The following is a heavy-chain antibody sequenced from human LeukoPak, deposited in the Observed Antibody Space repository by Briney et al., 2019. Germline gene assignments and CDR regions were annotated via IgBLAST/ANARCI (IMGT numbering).Heavy chain of an antibody. D-gene: IGHD2-2*02. CDR3: AGTYTYYYYYYMDV. CDR1: GGSISSSSYY. V-gene: IGHV4-39*07. Sequence: SETLSLTCTVSGGSISSSSYYWGWIRQPPGKGLEWIVSIYYSGSTYYNPSLKSRVTISVDTSKNQFSLKLSSVTAADTAVYYCAGTYTYYYYYYMDVWGKGTTVTISS. J-gene: IGHJ6*03. CDR2: IYYSGST.